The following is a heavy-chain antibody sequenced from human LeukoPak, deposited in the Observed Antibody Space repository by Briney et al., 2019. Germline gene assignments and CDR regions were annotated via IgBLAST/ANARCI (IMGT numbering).Heavy chain of an antibody. CDR1: GYTFTSYG. D-gene: IGHD4-23*01. CDR3: ARNYGGQRGRDDY. CDR2: ISAYNGHQ. Sequence: ASVKASCQASGYTFTSYGISWVRQAPGQGLEWMGWISAYNGHQHYAQKLEGRVTITTDTSTRTAYMELRSLRSDDTAVYYCARNYGGQRGRDDYWGQGTLVTVSS. V-gene: IGHV1-18*01. J-gene: IGHJ4*02.